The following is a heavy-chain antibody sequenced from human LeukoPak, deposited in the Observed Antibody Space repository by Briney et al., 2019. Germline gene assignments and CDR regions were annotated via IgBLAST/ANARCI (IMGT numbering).Heavy chain of an antibody. CDR2: NIPMFGST. CDR1: GGTLSGYA. CDR3: AREEDFYDNDGYYFG. J-gene: IGHJ4*02. D-gene: IGHD3-22*01. V-gene: IGHV1-69*05. Sequence: SVKVSCRASGGTLSGYAISWLRQAPGQGLEWMGRNIPMFGSTSNAEKLEGRVTITTDESMNTAYFELSSLRSEDSAVYYCAREEDFYDNDGYYFGWGQGTQVTVSS.